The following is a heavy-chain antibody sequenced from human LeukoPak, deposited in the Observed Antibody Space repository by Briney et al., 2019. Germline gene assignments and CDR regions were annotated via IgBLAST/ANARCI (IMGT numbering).Heavy chain of an antibody. CDR3: ARDEVDYYDSSGYSPDY. D-gene: IGHD3-22*01. CDR2: INPNSGGT. J-gene: IGHJ4*02. V-gene: IGHV1-2*02. Sequence: GGSVKVSCKASGYTFTGYYMHWVRQAPGQGLEWMGWINPNSGGTNYAQKFQGRVTMTRDTSISTAYMELSRLRSDDTAVYYCARDEVDYYDSSGYSPDYWGQGTLVTVSS. CDR1: GYTFTGYY.